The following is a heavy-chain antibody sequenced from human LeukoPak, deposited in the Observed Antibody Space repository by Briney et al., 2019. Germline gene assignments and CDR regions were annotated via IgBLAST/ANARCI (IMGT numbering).Heavy chain of an antibody. CDR2: IYYSGST. Sequence: SETLSLTCTVSGGSISSYYWSWIRQPPGKGLEWIGYIYYSGSTNYKPSLRSRVTMSVDTSKSQFSLKLSSVTAADTAVYYCARVGRRYYYDSSGHLDYWGQGTLVTVSS. V-gene: IGHV4-59*01. CDR3: ARVGRRYYYDSSGHLDY. CDR1: GGSISSYY. D-gene: IGHD3-22*01. J-gene: IGHJ4*02.